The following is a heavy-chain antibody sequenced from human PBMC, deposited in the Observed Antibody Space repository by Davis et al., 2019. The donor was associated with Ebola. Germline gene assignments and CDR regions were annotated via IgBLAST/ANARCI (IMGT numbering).Heavy chain of an antibody. D-gene: IGHD1-1*01. CDR1: GFTFSSYA. J-gene: IGHJ6*02. Sequence: GESLKISCAASGFTFSSYAMHWVRQAPGKGLEYVSAISSNGGSTYYANSVKGRFTISRDNSKNTLFLQMGSLRAEDMAVYYCARAGGGNWINYYYYGMDVWGQGTTVTVSS. V-gene: IGHV3-64*01. CDR3: ARAGGGNWINYYYYGMDV. CDR2: ISSNGGST.